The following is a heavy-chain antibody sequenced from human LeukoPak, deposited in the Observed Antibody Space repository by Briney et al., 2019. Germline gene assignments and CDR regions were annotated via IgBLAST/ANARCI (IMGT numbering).Heavy chain of an antibody. Sequence: ASVKVSCKASGYTFTSYGISWVRQAPGQGLEWMGWMNPYSGNTGYAQKFQGRVTFTRNTSIGTAYMELSSLRSQDTAVYYCARGSSVWTTYDYWYFDLWGRGTLVTVSS. CDR2: MNPYSGNT. D-gene: IGHD4-17*01. CDR1: GYTFTSYG. J-gene: IGHJ2*01. CDR3: ARGSSVWTTYDYWYFDL. V-gene: IGHV1-8*03.